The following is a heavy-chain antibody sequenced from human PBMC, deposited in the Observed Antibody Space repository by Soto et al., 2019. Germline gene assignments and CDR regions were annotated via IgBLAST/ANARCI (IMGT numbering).Heavy chain of an antibody. CDR2: ISSGGSDM. Sequence: GGSLRLSCAASGFTFSSYSMNWVRQAPGKGLEWVSTISSGGSDMYYADSVKGRFTISRDNSKNALYLQMSGLRADDTAVYYCAKRLSYYFDSWGHGTLVTVSS. CDR1: GFTFSSYS. CDR3: AKRLSYYFDS. D-gene: IGHD3-16*02. V-gene: IGHV3-21*04. J-gene: IGHJ4*01.